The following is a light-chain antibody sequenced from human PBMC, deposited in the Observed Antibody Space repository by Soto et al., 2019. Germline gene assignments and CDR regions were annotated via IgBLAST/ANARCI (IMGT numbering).Light chain of an antibody. CDR2: DAS. V-gene: IGKV1-5*01. J-gene: IGKJ1*01. Sequence: DIQMTQSPSTLSASVGDRVTITCRASQSISSWLAWYQQKPGKAPKLLIYDASSLESGVPTRFSGSGSGTEVTLTISSLQPDDFATYYYQQYNSYSQWTFGQGTKVEIK. CDR1: QSISSW. CDR3: QQYNSYSQWT.